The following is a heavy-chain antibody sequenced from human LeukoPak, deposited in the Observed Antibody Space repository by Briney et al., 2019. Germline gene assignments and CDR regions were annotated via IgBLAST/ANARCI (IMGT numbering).Heavy chain of an antibody. CDR1: GGSISSSSYY. Sequence: SETLSLTCTVSGGSISSSSYYWGWIRQPPGKGLEWIGSIYYSGSTYYNPSLKSRVTISVDTSKNQFSLKLSSVTAADTAVYYCARGVAAHYYYYYGMDVWGQGTTVTVSS. CDR2: IYYSGST. J-gene: IGHJ6*02. V-gene: IGHV4-39*01. D-gene: IGHD2-15*01. CDR3: ARGVAAHYYYYYGMDV.